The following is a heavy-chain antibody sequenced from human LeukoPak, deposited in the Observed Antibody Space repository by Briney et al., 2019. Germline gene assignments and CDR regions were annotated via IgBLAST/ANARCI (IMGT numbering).Heavy chain of an antibody. V-gene: IGHV3-48*03. CDR2: ISSSGSTT. J-gene: IGHJ4*02. D-gene: IGHD5-18*01. CDR1: GFTFSSYE. Sequence: GGSLRLSCAASGFTFSSYEMNWVRQAPGKGLEGVSYISSSGSTTYYADSVKGRFTISRDNAKNSLYLQMNSLRAEDTAVYYCARGGPYSYGYDYWGQGTLVTVSS. CDR3: ARGGPYSYGYDY.